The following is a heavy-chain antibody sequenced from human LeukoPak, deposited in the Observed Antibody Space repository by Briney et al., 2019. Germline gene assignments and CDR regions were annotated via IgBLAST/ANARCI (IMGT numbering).Heavy chain of an antibody. CDR1: GFIFSDSI. D-gene: IGHD2-15*01. CDR3: GREAHSRGRAGAFDI. V-gene: IGHV3-30*03. Sequence: SGTSLRLSCAASGFIFSDSILHWVRQIPGKGLEWVAVISHDVHTTLYEDSLRGRFTISRDNSKNTVYLQMSSLRAEDTALYLCGREAHSRGRAGAFDIWGQGTMVTVSS. CDR2: ISHDVHTT. J-gene: IGHJ3*02.